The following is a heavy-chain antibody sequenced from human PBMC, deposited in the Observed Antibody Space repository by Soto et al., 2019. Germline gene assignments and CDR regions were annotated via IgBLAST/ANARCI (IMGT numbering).Heavy chain of an antibody. D-gene: IGHD6-6*01. CDR1: GFTFSSYA. J-gene: IGHJ5*02. V-gene: IGHV3-30*04. Sequence: GGSLRLSCAASGFTFSSYAMHWVRQAPGKGLEWVAVISYDGSNKYYADSVKGRFTISRDNSKNTLYLQMNSLRAEDTAVYYCARDLLRGLGSSSCWFDPWGQGTLVTVSS. CDR2: ISYDGSNK. CDR3: ARDLLRGLGSSSCWFDP.